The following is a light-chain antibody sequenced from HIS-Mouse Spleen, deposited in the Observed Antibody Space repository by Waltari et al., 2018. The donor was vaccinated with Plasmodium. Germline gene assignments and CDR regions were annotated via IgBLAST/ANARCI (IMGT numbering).Light chain of an antibody. Sequence: DIQMTQSPSTLSASVADRVTIPLRASQSISSWLAWYQQKPGKAPKLLIYKASSLESGVPSRFSGSGSGTEFTLTISSLQPDDFATYYCQQYNSYWTFGQGTKVEIK. CDR3: QQYNSYWT. J-gene: IGKJ1*01. CDR1: QSISSW. CDR2: KAS. V-gene: IGKV1-5*03.